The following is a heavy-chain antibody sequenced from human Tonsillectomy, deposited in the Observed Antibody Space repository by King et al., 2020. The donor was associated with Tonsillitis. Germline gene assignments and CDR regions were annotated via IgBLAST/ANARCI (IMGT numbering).Heavy chain of an antibody. CDR2: INAGNGNT. Sequence: VQLVQSGAEVKKPGASVKVSCKASGYTFTSYAMHWVRQAPGQRLEWMGWINAGNGNTKYSQKFQGRVTITRDTSASTAYMELSSLRSEDTAVYYCARAYYDSSGYSDLGWFDPWGQGTLVTVSS. CDR1: GYTFTSYA. J-gene: IGHJ5*02. V-gene: IGHV1-3*01. CDR3: ARAYYDSSGYSDLGWFDP. D-gene: IGHD3-22*01.